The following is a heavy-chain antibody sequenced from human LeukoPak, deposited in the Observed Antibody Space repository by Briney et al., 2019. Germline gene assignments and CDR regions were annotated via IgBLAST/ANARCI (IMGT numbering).Heavy chain of an antibody. V-gene: IGHV3-33*01. CDR2: IWYDGSNK. CDR1: GFTFSSYG. J-gene: IGHJ4*02. CDR3: ARYCSSTSCSNFDY. D-gene: IGHD2-2*01. Sequence: GGSLRLSCAASGFTFSSYGMHWVRQAPGKGLEWVAVIWYDGSNKYYADSVKGRFTISRDNSKNTLYLQMNSLRAEDTAVYYSARYCSSTSCSNFDYWGQGTLVTVSS.